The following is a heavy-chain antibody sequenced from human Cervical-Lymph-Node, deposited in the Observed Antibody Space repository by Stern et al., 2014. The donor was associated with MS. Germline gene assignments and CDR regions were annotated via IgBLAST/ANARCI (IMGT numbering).Heavy chain of an antibody. Sequence: QVQLVQSGAEVKKPGSSVKVSCKASGGTFSNFGFSWVRQAPGQGLDWMGGIIPIFGTAHYAQKFQGRVTITADISTSTAYMELRSEDTAVYYCARDNDDNGMDVWGQGTTVIVSS. CDR1: GGTFSNFG. D-gene: IGHD1-1*01. V-gene: IGHV1-69*06. CDR2: IIPIFGTA. CDR3: ARDNDDNGMDV. J-gene: IGHJ6*02.